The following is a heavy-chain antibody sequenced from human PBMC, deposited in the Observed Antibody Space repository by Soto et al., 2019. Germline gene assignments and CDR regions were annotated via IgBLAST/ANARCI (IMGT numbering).Heavy chain of an antibody. CDR2: SGGTDGDSDVVP. CDR1: GFILNNYA. CDR3: VKRGRNWGAFDF. J-gene: IGHJ3*01. V-gene: IGHV3-23*01. Sequence: VQLLESGVDLVQPGGSLRLSSVASGFILNNYAMSWVRQAPGKGLEWVSTSGGTDGDSDVVPWYGDSVQGGFTISRDSSANTLFLHMDNLRAEDSALYYCVKRGRNWGAFDFWGQGTTVVVSS. D-gene: IGHD7-27*01.